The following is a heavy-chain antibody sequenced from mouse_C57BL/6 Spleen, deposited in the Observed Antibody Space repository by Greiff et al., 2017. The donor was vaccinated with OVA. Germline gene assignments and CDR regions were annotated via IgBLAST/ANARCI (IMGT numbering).Heavy chain of an antibody. V-gene: IGHV1-66*01. D-gene: IGHD2-5*01. Sequence: QVQLQQSGPELVKPGASVKLSCKASGYTFTSYDINWVKQRPGQGLEWIGVINPGSGGTNYNEKFKGKATLTADKSSSTAYMQLSSLTSEDSAVYFCARDSNYYAMDYWGQGTSVTVSS. J-gene: IGHJ4*01. CDR2: INPGSGGT. CDR1: GYTFTSYD. CDR3: ARDSNYYAMDY.